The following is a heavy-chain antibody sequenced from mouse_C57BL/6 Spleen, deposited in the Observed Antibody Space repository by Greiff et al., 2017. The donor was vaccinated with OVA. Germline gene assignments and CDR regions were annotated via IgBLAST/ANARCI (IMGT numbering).Heavy chain of an antibody. CDR3: AQLANWDFYAMDY. Sequence: QVQLQQPGTELVKPGASVKLSCKASGYTFTSYWMHWVKQRPGPGLEWIGHINPSNGGTNYTEKFKSKATLTVYKSSSTAYMQRSSLTSEDSAVYYCAQLANWDFYAMDYWGQGTSVTVSS. CDR2: INPSNGGT. J-gene: IGHJ4*01. V-gene: IGHV1-53*01. CDR1: GYTFTSYW. D-gene: IGHD4-1*01.